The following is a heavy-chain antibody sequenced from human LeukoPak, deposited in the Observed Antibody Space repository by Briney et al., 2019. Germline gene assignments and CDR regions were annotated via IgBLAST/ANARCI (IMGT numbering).Heavy chain of an antibody. V-gene: IGHV3-21*01. J-gene: IGHJ6*02. CDR2: ISSSSSYI. CDR3: ARVYCSGGSCYPYYYYGMDV. CDR1: GFTFSSYS. Sequence: GGSLRLSCAASGFTFSSYSMNWVRQAPGEGLEWVSSISSSSSYIYYADSVKGRFTISRDNAKNSLYLQMNSLRAEDTAVYYCARVYCSGGSCYPYYYYGMDVWGQGTTVTVSS. D-gene: IGHD2-15*01.